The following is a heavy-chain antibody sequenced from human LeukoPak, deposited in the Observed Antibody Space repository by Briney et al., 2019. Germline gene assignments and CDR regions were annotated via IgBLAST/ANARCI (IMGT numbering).Heavy chain of an antibody. D-gene: IGHD3-9*01. Sequence: SETLSLTCTVSGGSISSSSYYWGWIRQPPGKGLEWIGSIYYSGSTYYNPSLKSRVTISVDTSKNQFSLKLSSVTAADTAVYYCALLRYFDWLLYWDYWGQGALVTVSS. V-gene: IGHV4-39*01. J-gene: IGHJ4*02. CDR2: IYYSGST. CDR1: GGSISSSSYY. CDR3: ALLRYFDWLLYWDY.